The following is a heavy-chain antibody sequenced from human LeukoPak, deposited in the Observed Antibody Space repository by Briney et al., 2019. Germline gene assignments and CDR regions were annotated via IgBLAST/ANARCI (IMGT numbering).Heavy chain of an antibody. D-gene: IGHD5-24*01. CDR3: AKGGDGYNYYFDY. V-gene: IGHV3-23*01. Sequence: GSLRLSCTASGFTFSDYAMSWVRQAPGKGLEWVSGISGSGGSIRYADSMKGRFIISRDNSKNTLHLQMNSLRAEDTAVYYCAKGGDGYNYYFDYWGQETLVTVSS. CDR1: GFTFSDYA. CDR2: ISGSGGSI. J-gene: IGHJ4*02.